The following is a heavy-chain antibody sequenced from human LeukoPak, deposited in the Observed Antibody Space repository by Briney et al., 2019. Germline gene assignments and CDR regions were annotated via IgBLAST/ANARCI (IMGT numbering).Heavy chain of an antibody. D-gene: IGHD3-3*01. V-gene: IGHV4-4*09. J-gene: IGHJ6*04. CDR1: GGSISSYY. CDR2: IYTSGST. CDR3: ARYYFWSGYEV. Sequence: SETLSFTCTVSGGSISSYYWSWIRQRPGKGLKGIGYIYTSGSTYYNPSLKSRATISVDTSNNQFSRKLSAVTAADTAVYYCARYYFWSGYEVWGKGTTVTVSS.